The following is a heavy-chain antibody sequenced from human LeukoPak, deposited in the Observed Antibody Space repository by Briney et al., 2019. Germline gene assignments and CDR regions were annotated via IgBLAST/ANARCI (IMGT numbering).Heavy chain of an antibody. J-gene: IGHJ6*02. D-gene: IGHD6-19*01. V-gene: IGHV1-18*01. CDR1: GYTFTSYG. CDR3: ARDSHSSGWYIYYYYYGMDV. Sequence: ASVKVSCKASGYTFTSYGISWVRQAPGQGLEWMGWISAYNGNTNYAQKLQGRVTMTTDTSTSTAYMELRSLRSDDTAVYYCARDSHSSGWYIYYYYYGMDVWGRGTTVTVSS. CDR2: ISAYNGNT.